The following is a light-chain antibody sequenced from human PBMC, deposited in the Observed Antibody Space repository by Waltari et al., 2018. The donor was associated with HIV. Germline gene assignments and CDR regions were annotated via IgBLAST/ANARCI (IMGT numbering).Light chain of an antibody. CDR3: SSYTSSSTPVV. V-gene: IGLV2-14*01. Sequence: SALTQPASLSGSPGQSITVSCTGTSRDVGGYNYVSWYQQHPGKAPKLMIYEVSNRPAGVSNRFSGSKSGNTASLTISGLQAEDEADYYCSSYTSSSTPVVFGGGTKLTVL. J-gene: IGLJ2*01. CDR1: SRDVGGYNY. CDR2: EVS.